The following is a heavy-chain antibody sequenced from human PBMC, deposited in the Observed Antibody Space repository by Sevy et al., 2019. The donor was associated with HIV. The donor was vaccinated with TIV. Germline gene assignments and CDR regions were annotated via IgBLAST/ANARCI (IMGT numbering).Heavy chain of an antibody. V-gene: IGHV3-7*03. CDR1: GFTFSSYW. J-gene: IGHJ3*02. CDR2: IMQDGSEK. Sequence: GGSLRLSCAASGFTFSSYWMTWVRQAPGKGLEWVANIMQDGSEKYYVDSVKGRFTISRDNAKNSLLLQMNSLRAEDTAVYYCARDKSGSYSYPNAFDIWGQGTMVTVSS. D-gene: IGHD1-26*01. CDR3: ARDKSGSYSYPNAFDI.